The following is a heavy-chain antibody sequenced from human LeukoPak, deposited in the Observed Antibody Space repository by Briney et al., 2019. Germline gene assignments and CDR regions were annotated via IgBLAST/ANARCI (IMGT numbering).Heavy chain of an antibody. CDR1: GGSFSGYY. D-gene: IGHD1-26*01. CDR2: IYYSGST. Sequence: ASETLSLTCAVYGGSFSGYYWSWIRQPPGKGLEWIGYIYYSGSTYYNPSLKSRVTISVDTSKNQFSLKLSSVTAADTAVYYCARYYLWFDPWGQGTLVTVSS. CDR3: ARYYLWFDP. J-gene: IGHJ5*02. V-gene: IGHV4-59*12.